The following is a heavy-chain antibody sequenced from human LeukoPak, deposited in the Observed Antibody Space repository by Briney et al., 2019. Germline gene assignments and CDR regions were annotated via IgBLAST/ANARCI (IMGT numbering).Heavy chain of an antibody. CDR3: ARVSHDGYKHYQVGYYYMDV. CDR1: GYTFTGYY. D-gene: IGHD5-24*01. V-gene: IGHV1-2*02. CDR2: INPNSGGT. J-gene: IGHJ6*03. Sequence: ASVKVSCKASGYTFTGYYMHWVRQAPGQGLEWMGWINPNSGGTNYAQKFQGRVTMTRDTSISTAYMELSRLRSDDTAVYYCARVSHDGYKHYQVGYYYMDVWGKGTTVTISS.